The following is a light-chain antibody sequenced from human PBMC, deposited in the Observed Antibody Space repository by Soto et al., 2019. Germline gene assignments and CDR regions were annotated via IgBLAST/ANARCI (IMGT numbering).Light chain of an antibody. J-gene: IGKJ1*01. CDR3: QQSYSSPPT. CDR1: QSISNH. V-gene: IGKV1-39*01. CDR2: AAS. Sequence: DIQRTQSPSSLSSSLEDRVIITCRASQSISNHLNWYQQKPGKAPKLLIFAASSLQSGVPSRFSGSRSGPEFTLTISSLQPEDFATYYCQQSYSSPPTFGQGTKVDI.